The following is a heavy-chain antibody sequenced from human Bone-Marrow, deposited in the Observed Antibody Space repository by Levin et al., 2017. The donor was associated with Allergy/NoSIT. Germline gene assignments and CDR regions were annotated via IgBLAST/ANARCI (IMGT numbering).Heavy chain of an antibody. CDR3: AAVYSRSYLPF. Sequence: ASVKVSCKISGYTFTDNYIHWLQQAPGKGLEWVGLVHPEDGETIFAEKFQGRVTITADTSTDTAYMELRSLRLDDTAVYYCAAVYSRSYLPFWGQGTLVTVSS. D-gene: IGHD1-26*01. CDR1: GYTFTDNY. CDR2: VHPEDGET. J-gene: IGHJ4*02. V-gene: IGHV1-69-2*01.